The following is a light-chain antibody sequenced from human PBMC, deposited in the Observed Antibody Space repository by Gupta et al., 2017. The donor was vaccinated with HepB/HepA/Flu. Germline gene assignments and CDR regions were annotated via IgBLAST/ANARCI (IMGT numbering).Light chain of an antibody. CDR2: EDF. J-gene: IGLJ3*02. CDR1: SGSIASNY. Sequence: FKLTQPHSVSESPGKTVTISCTRSSGSIASNYVQWYQQRPGSAPTAVIYEDFQRASGVPDRFSGSIDSSSNAASLTISGLETDDEADYYCQSDDSSNHWVFGGGTKLTVL. CDR3: QSDDSSNHWV. V-gene: IGLV6-57*03.